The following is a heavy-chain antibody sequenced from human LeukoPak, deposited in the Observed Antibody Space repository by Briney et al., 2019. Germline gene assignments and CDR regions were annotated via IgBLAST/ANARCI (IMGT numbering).Heavy chain of an antibody. CDR2: ISAYNGNT. V-gene: IGHV1-18*04. CDR3: ASQGIDNEFDY. Sequence: ASVKVSCKASGYTFTSYYMHWVRQAPGQGLEWMGWISAYNGNTNYAQKLQGRVTMTTDTSTSTAYMELRSLRSDDTAVYYCASQGIDNEFDYWGQGTLVTVSS. J-gene: IGHJ4*02. D-gene: IGHD2-15*01. CDR1: GYTFTSYY.